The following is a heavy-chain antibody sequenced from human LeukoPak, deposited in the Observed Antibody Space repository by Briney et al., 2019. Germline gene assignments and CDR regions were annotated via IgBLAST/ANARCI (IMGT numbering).Heavy chain of an antibody. D-gene: IGHD4-17*01. CDR2: ISGSGGST. Sequence: GGSLRLSCAASGFTFSSYAMSWVRQAPGKGLEWVSAISGSGGSTYYADSEKGRFTISRDNSKNTLYLQMNSLRAEDTAVYYCAIYGDLTNLDYWGQGTLVTVSS. CDR1: GFTFSSYA. V-gene: IGHV3-23*01. CDR3: AIYGDLTNLDY. J-gene: IGHJ4*02.